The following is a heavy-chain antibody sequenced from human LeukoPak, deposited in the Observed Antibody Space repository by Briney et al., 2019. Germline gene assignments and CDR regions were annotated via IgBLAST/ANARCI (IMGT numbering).Heavy chain of an antibody. CDR1: GYTFTSYG. J-gene: IGHJ6*03. V-gene: IGHV1-18*01. Sequence: ASVKVSCKASGYTFTSYGISWVRQAPGQGLGWMGWISAYKGNTNYAQKFQGRVTMTRDTSISTAYMELSRLRSDDTAVYYCAGDSGSLRPYYYYMDVWGKGTTVTVSS. CDR2: ISAYKGNT. CDR3: AGDSGSLRPYYYYMDV. D-gene: IGHD1-26*01.